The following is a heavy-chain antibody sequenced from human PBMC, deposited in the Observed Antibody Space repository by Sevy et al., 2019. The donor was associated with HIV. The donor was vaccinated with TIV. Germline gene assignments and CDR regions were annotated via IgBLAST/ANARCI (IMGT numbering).Heavy chain of an antibody. V-gene: IGHV3-33*01. CDR3: AALPVDTAMVTDY. J-gene: IGHJ4*02. Sequence: GGSLRLSCAASGFTFSSYGMHWVRQAPGKGLEWVAVIWYDGSNKYYADSVKGRFTISRDNSKNTLYLQMNSLRAEDTAVYYCAALPVDTAMVTDYWGQRTLVTVSS. CDR1: GFTFSSYG. CDR2: IWYDGSNK. D-gene: IGHD5-18*01.